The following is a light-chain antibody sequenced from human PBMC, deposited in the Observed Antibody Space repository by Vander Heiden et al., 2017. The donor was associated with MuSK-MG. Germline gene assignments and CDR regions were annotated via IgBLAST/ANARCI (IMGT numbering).Light chain of an antibody. CDR1: QRVLYSSQNKND. CDR3: QKYLMTPHT. CDR2: WAS. J-gene: IGKJ2*01. V-gene: IGKV4-1*01. Sequence: IGMTKSPDSLAGSQGERAPNKCKSSQRVLYSSQNKNDLAVYQQKPGQPPKLLIYWASTRESVFPDRFSGSGSGTEFSLTPSGLQAEDVAVSYCQKYLMTPHTFGQGTKLDIK.